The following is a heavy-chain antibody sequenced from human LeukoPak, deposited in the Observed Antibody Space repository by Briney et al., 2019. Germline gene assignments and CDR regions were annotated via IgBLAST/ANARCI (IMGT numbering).Heavy chain of an antibody. J-gene: IGHJ4*02. D-gene: IGHD3-10*01. Sequence: NSSETLSLTCTGSGFSISSSSYYWGWLRQPPGKGLEWIGSIYYSGSTYYNPSLKSRITISVDTSKNQFSLKLSSVTAADTAVYYCPLSIWFGELSNFDYCGQGTLVTVSS. CDR1: GFSISSSSYY. CDR3: PLSIWFGELSNFDY. CDR2: IYYSGST. V-gene: IGHV4-39*01.